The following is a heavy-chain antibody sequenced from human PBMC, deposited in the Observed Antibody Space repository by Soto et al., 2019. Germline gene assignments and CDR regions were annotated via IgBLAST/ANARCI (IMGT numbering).Heavy chain of an antibody. D-gene: IGHD3-3*01. Sequence: TGGSLRLSCAAPGFTFSSYWMHWVRQAPGKGLVWVLRFNSVGSSTSYAGSVKGRFTISRDNTKNTLYLQMNSLRAEDTSLYFFARVRKYDFWSGSGYMDVWGKGTTVTVSS. CDR1: GFTFSSYW. CDR2: FNSVGSST. J-gene: IGHJ6*03. V-gene: IGHV3-74*01. CDR3: ARVRKYDFWSGSGYMDV.